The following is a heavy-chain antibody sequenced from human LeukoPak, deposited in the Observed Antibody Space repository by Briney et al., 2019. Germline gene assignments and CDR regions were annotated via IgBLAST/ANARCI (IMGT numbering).Heavy chain of an antibody. Sequence: AGRSLRLSCAASGFTFSSYGMHWVRQAPGKGLEWVAVISYDGSNKYYADSVNGRFTISRDNSKNTLYLQMNSLRAEDTAVYYCATAAYDSSESYYFDYWGQGTLVTVSS. CDR3: ATAAYDSSESYYFDY. D-gene: IGHD3-22*01. J-gene: IGHJ4*02. V-gene: IGHV3-30*03. CDR2: ISYDGSNK. CDR1: GFTFSSYG.